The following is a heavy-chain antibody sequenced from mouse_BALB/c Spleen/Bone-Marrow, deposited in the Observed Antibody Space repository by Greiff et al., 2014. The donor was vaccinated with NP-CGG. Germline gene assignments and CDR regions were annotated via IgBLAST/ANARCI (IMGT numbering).Heavy chain of an antibody. CDR2: LITYYGDA. J-gene: IGHJ4*01. D-gene: IGHD2-1*01. Sequence: VQRVESGAELVRPGISVKISCKGSGYTFTDYGIHWVRQSHAKSLEWIGVLITYYGDASYNPRFKGKATMTVDKSSSTAYMEIARLTSEDSAIYYCARWDGKYAMDYWGQGTSVTVAS. V-gene: IGHV1S137*01. CDR3: ARWDGKYAMDY. CDR1: GYTFTDYG.